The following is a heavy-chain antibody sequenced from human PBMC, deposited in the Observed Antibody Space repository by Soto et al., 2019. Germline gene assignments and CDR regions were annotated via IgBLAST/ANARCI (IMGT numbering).Heavy chain of an antibody. CDR2: IYYSGST. CDR3: ARMGDYGEDVGWFDP. D-gene: IGHD4-17*01. J-gene: IGHJ5*02. V-gene: IGHV4-30-4*01. Sequence: QVQLQESGPGLVKPSQTLSLTCTVSSGSISSGDYYWSWIRQPPGKGLEWIGYIYYSGSTYYNPSLKSRVTISVDTSKNQFSLKLSSVTAADTAVYYCARMGDYGEDVGWFDPWGQGTLVTVSS. CDR1: SGSISSGDYY.